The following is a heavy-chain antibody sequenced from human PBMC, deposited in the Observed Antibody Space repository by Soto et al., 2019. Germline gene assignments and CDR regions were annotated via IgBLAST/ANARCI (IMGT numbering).Heavy chain of an antibody. CDR3: AKGRNIVAVVTPFYG. D-gene: IGHD2-21*02. CDR2: ISWNTDNI. J-gene: IGHJ4*02. CDR1: GFTFGDYA. Sequence: EVQLVESGGGLEQPGRSLRLSCVASGFTFGDYAMHWVRQAPGKGLEWVAGISWNTDNIGYADSVKGRFTISRDNAGHALYLQMNRLRHEDTAVYYCAKGRNIVAVVTPFYGWGQGDLVTVSS. V-gene: IGHV3-9*01.